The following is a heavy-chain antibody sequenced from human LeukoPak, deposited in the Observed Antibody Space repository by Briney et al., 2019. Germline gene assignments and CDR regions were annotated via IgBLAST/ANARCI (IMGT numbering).Heavy chain of an antibody. D-gene: IGHD1-14*01. CDR1: GGSINSYY. V-gene: IGHV4-59*12. Sequence: SETLSLTCTVSGGSINSYYWSWIRQTPEKGLEWIGYRYHLGTTTYNPSLKSRVTMSVDTSKNQFSLKLSSVTAADTAVYYCARDRPEYSLWFDPWGQGTLVTVSS. CDR2: RYHLGTT. J-gene: IGHJ5*02. CDR3: ARDRPEYSLWFDP.